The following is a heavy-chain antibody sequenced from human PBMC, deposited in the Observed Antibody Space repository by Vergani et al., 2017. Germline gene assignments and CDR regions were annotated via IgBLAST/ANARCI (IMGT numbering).Heavy chain of an antibody. D-gene: IGHD6-13*01. J-gene: IGHJ5*02. CDR3: ARAWTLAAAGTWDFDP. CDR2: IYRGGST. Sequence: EVQLVASGGGLVQPGGSLRLSCAAFGFTVSSNYMSWVRQAPGKGLEWVAVIYRGGSTSYAESVKGRFTISRDNSKNTLYLQMSSLRAEDTAVYYCARAWTLAAAGTWDFDPWGQGTLVTVSS. V-gene: IGHV3-66*01. CDR1: GFTVSSNY.